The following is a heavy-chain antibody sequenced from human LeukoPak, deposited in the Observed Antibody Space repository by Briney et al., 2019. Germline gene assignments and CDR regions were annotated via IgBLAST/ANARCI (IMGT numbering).Heavy chain of an antibody. Sequence: SETLSLTCTVAGYSISSGYYWSWIRQPAGKGLEWIGRIYTSGSTNYNPSLKSRVTMSVDTSKNQFSLKLSSVTAADTAVYYCASSEPKFDTAMVHDYWGQGTLVTVSS. CDR2: IYTSGST. CDR3: ASSEPKFDTAMVHDY. V-gene: IGHV4-4*07. D-gene: IGHD5-18*01. J-gene: IGHJ4*02. CDR1: GYSISSGYY.